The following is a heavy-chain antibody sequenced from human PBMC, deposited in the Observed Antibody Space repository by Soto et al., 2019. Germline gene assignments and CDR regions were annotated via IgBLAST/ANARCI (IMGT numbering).Heavy chain of an antibody. D-gene: IGHD3-9*01. CDR1: GFTFSNAW. CDR3: ARDRGTGYDILTGWEYYYYYMDV. Sequence: GGSLRLSCAASGFTFSNAWMNWVRQAPGKGLEWVGRINSSTGSSTIDYAAPVKGRFTISRDNAKNTLYLQMNSLRAEDTAVYYCARDRGTGYDILTGWEYYYYYMDVWGKGTTVTVSS. J-gene: IGHJ6*03. V-gene: IGHV3-15*07. CDR2: SSTGSSTI.